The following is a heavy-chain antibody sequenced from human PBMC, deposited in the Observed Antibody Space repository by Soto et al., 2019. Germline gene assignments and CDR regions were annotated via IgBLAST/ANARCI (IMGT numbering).Heavy chain of an antibody. D-gene: IGHD3-22*01. CDR1: GFTFSSCA. CDR2: ISGNGGST. J-gene: IGHJ4*02. CDR3: FPDYDSSGRGDSFDY. V-gene: IGHV3-23*01. Sequence: GGSLRLSCAASGFTFSSCAMGWVRQAPGKGLEWVSGISGNGGSTYYADSVKGRFTISRDTSKNTLYLQMDSLRSEDMVVYTCFPDYDSSGRGDSFDYWGQGTLVTVSS.